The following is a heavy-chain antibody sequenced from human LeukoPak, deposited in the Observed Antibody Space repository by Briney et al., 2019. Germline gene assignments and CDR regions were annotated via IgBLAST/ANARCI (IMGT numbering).Heavy chain of an antibody. D-gene: IGHD3-10*01. CDR1: GGSISSGSYY. V-gene: IGHV4-61*02. CDR2: IYTSGST. J-gene: IGHJ4*02. Sequence: PSQTLFLTCTVSGGSISSGSYYRSWIRQPAGKGLEWIGRIYTSGSTNYNPSLKSRVTISVDTSKNQFSLKLSSVTAADTAVYYCARWDMVRGNFDYWGQGTLVTVSS. CDR3: ARWDMVRGNFDY.